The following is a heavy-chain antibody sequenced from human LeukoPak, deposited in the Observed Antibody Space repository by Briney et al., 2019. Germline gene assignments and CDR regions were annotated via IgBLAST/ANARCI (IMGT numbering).Heavy chain of an antibody. Sequence: VASVKVSCKASGYTFTSYGISWVRQAPGQGLEWMGWISAYNGNTNYAQKFQGRVTMTTDTSTSTAYMELRSLRSDDTAMYYCSREGEGEDGTGHHNWYFDLWGRGTLVTVSS. V-gene: IGHV1-18*01. CDR1: GYTFTSYG. CDR2: ISAYNGNT. CDR3: SREGEGEDGTGHHNWYFDL. D-gene: IGHD2-8*02. J-gene: IGHJ2*01.